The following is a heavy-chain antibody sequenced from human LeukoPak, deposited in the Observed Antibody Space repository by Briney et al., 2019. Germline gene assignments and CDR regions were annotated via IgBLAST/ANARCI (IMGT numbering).Heavy chain of an antibody. D-gene: IGHD5-18*01. Sequence: GGSLRLSCAASGFTFSSYGMHWVRQAPGKGLEWVSLIWYDGSNRYYADSVKGRFTISRDNSKNTLNLQMNSLRAEDTALYYCARDRAMVVGSSWYYDYWGQGTLVTVSS. CDR2: IWYDGSNR. J-gene: IGHJ4*02. V-gene: IGHV3-33*01. CDR1: GFTFSSYG. CDR3: ARDRAMVVGSSWYYDY.